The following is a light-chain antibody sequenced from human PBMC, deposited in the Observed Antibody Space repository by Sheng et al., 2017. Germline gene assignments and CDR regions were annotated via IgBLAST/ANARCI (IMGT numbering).Light chain of an antibody. J-gene: IGKJ2*01. Sequence: DIVMTQSPDSLAVSLGERATINCKSSQSVLYSSNNKNYLAWYQQKPGQPPKLLINWASTRESGVPGRFSGSGSGTGFTLTISSLQAEDVAVYFCQQYYGTPYTFGQGTKLEI. V-gene: IGKV4-1*01. CDR1: QSVLYSSNNKNY. CDR3: QQYYGTPYT. CDR2: WAS.